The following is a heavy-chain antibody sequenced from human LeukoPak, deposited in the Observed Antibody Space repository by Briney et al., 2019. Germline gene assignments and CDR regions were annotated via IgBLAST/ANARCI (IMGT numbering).Heavy chain of an antibody. CDR3: ASGTSCCDY. Sequence: GRSLRLSCAASGFTFSSYGMHWVRQAPGKGLEWVAVIWYDGSNKYYADSVKGRFTISRDNSKNTLYLQMNSLRAEDTAVYYCASGTSCCDYWGRGTLVTVSS. J-gene: IGHJ4*02. CDR2: IWYDGSNK. D-gene: IGHD2-2*01. CDR1: GFTFSSYG. V-gene: IGHV3-33*01.